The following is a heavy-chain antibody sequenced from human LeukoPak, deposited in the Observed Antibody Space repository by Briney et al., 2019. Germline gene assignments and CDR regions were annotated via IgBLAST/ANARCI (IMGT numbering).Heavy chain of an antibody. Sequence: GGSLRLSCAASGFTFINAWMNWVRQAPGKGLEWVGRIKSKGDGGTTDYAAPVEGRFTISRDDSKNTLYLQMNSLETEDTAVYYCIADTPDFAPHDFDYWGQGTLVTVSS. CDR1: GFTFINAW. CDR2: IKSKGDGGTT. J-gene: IGHJ4*02. D-gene: IGHD5-18*01. CDR3: IADTPDFAPHDFDY. V-gene: IGHV3-15*01.